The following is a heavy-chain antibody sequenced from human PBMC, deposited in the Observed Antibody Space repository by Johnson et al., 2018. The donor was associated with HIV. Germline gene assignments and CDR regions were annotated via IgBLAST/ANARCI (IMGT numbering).Heavy chain of an antibody. J-gene: IGHJ3*02. CDR1: GFTFDTYG. V-gene: IGHV3-30*19. Sequence: QMQLVESGGGVVQPGRSLRLSCAASGFTFDTYGMHWVRQAPGKGLEWVAVISYDGTNTYYADSVRGRFTISRDNSRNTVSLQMIILRPKDTAMYYCAKRATVVSGSPSDAFDIWGQGTMVTVSS. D-gene: IGHD4-23*01. CDR3: AKRATVVSGSPSDAFDI. CDR2: ISYDGTNT.